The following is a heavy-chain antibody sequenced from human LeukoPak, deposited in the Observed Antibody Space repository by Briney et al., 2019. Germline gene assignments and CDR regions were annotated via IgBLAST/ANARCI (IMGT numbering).Heavy chain of an antibody. CDR3: ARVTPGGATWNSLDY. Sequence: GGSLRLSCAASGFTFSDYYMSWIRQAPGKGLEWVSYISSSGSTIYYADSVKGRFTISRDNAKNSLYLQMNSLRAEDTAVYYCARVTPGGATWNSLDYWGQGTLVTVSS. V-gene: IGHV3-11*01. D-gene: IGHD1-26*01. CDR1: GFTFSDYY. CDR2: ISSSGSTI. J-gene: IGHJ4*02.